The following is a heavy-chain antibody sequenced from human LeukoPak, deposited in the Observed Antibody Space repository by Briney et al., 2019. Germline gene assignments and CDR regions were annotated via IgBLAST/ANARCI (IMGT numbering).Heavy chain of an antibody. CDR2: IKQDGSEK. CDR3: ARAVYAGGWGNWDY. CDR1: GFTFSSYW. Sequence: GGSLRLSCAASGFTFSSYWMSWVRQAPGKGLEWVANIKQDGSEKYYVDSVKGRFTISRDNAKNSLYLQMNSLRAEDTAVYYCARAVYAGGWGNWDYWGQGTLVTVSS. J-gene: IGHJ4*02. D-gene: IGHD3-16*01. V-gene: IGHV3-7*01.